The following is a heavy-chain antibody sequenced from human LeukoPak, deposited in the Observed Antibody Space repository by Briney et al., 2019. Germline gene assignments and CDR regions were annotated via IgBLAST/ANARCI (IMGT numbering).Heavy chain of an antibody. J-gene: IGHJ6*02. V-gene: IGHV3-74*01. CDR1: GFTFSSYW. Sequence: GGSLRLSCAASGFTFSSYWMHWVRQAPGKGLVWVSRINSDGSSKSYADSVKGRFTISRDNAKNTLYLQMNSLRAEDTAVYYCARTTYYDLWSGYYGYYYYGMDVWGQGTTVTVSS. CDR2: INSDGSSK. CDR3: ARTTYYDLWSGYYGYYYYGMDV. D-gene: IGHD3-3*01.